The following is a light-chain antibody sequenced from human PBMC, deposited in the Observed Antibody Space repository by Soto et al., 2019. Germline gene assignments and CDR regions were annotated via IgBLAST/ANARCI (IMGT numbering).Light chain of an antibody. CDR3: HQYGTSPFT. Sequence: EVVLTQSPGTLSLSPGERATLSCMASQSVSTNYLAWYQQKPGQAPRLLIYGASSRATGIPDRFSGSGSGTDFTLTISRLEPEDFALYYCHQYGTSPFTFGPGTKVDLK. CDR2: GAS. J-gene: IGKJ3*01. V-gene: IGKV3-20*01. CDR1: QSVSTNY.